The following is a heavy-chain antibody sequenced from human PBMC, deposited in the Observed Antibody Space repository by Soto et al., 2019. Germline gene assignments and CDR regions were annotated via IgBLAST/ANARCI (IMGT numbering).Heavy chain of an antibody. V-gene: IGHV4-59*08. CDR1: GGSFSGYY. Sequence: SETLSLTCAVYGGSFSGYYWSWIRQPPGKGLEWIGYIYYSGSTNYNPSLKSRVTISVDTSKNQFSLKLSSVTAADTAVYYCARQKETAETSGYYYMDVWGKGTTVTVYS. CDR3: ARQKETAETSGYYYMDV. D-gene: IGHD2-21*02. J-gene: IGHJ6*03. CDR2: IYYSGST.